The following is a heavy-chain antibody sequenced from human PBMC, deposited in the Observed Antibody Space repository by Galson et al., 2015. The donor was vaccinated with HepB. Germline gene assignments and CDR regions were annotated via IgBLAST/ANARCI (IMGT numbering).Heavy chain of an antibody. Sequence: QSGAEVKKPGESLKISCKGSGYSFTSYWIGWVRQMPGKGLEWMGIIFPGDSDTRYSPSFQGQVTISADKSISTAYLQWSSLKASDTAMYDCATTGYSSGWYKARGAFDIWGQGKMVTVSS. D-gene: IGHD6-19*01. CDR1: GYSFTSYW. CDR2: IFPGDSDT. J-gene: IGHJ3*02. CDR3: ATTGYSSGWYKARGAFDI. V-gene: IGHV5-51*01.